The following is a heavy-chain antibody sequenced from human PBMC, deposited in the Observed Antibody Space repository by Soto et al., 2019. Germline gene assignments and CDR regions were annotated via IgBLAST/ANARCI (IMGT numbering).Heavy chain of an antibody. CDR1: GCSISSSSYY. CDR2: IYYSGST. V-gene: IGHV4-39*01. J-gene: IGHJ4*02. D-gene: IGHD2-8*01. Sequence: SETRSLTCTVSGCSISSSSYYWGWIRQPPGKGLEWIGSIYYSGSTYYNPSLKSRVTISVDTSKNQFSLKLSSVTAADTAVYYCARQLGYDYIDYWGQGTLVTVSS. CDR3: ARQLGYDYIDY.